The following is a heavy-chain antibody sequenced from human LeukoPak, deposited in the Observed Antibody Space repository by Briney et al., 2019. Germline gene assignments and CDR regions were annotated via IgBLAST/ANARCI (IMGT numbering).Heavy chain of an antibody. CDR1: GFTFSSYG. CDR3: AATNYYDSSGYPGYFQH. CDR2: IWYDGSNK. V-gene: IGHV3-33*01. J-gene: IGHJ1*01. Sequence: GGSLRLSCAASGFTFSSYGMHWVRQAPGKGLEWVAVIWYDGSNKYYADSVKGRFTISRDNSKNTLYLQMNSLRAEDTAVYYCAATNYYDSSGYPGYFQHWGQGTLVTVSS. D-gene: IGHD3-22*01.